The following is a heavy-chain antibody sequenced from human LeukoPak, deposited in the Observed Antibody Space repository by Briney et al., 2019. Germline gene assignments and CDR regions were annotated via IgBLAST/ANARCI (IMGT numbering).Heavy chain of an antibody. CDR2: IYYSGGT. CDR3: ARGLVDIVATIPRMYYFDY. V-gene: IGHV4-59*08. J-gene: IGHJ4*02. Sequence: SETLSLTCTVSGGSISSYYWSWIRQPPGKGLEWIGYIYYSGGTNYNPSLKSRVTISVDTSKNQFSLKLSSVTAADTAVYYCARGLVDIVATIPRMYYFDYWGQGTLVTVSS. D-gene: IGHD5-12*01. CDR1: GGSISSYY.